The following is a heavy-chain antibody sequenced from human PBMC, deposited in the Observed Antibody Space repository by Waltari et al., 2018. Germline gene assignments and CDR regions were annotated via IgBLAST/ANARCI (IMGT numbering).Heavy chain of an antibody. CDR2: CKYVGSET. D-gene: IGHD3-16*01. CDR1: GFPLSGYW. CDR3: ARSDYTDF. J-gene: IGHJ4*02. Sequence: EVQLVESGGGLVQPGGSLRLSCIASGFPLSGYWMHWVRQAPGKGLVWVARCKYVGSETTYADSVKGRFTSSRDNARNTLYLQMNSLRAEDTAVYYCARSDYTDFWGLGTLVTVSS. V-gene: IGHV3-74*01.